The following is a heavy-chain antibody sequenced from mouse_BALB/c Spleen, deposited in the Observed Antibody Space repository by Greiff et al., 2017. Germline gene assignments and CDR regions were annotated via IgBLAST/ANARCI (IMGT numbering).Heavy chain of an antibody. CDR2: ISSGGST. D-gene: IGHD2-2*01. V-gene: IGHV5-6-5*01. Sequence: EVMLVESGGGLVKPGGSLKLSCAASGFTFSSYAMSWVRQTPEKRLEWVASISSGGSTYYPDSVKGRFTISRDNARNILYLQMSSLRSEDTAMYYCARDGYCFAYWGQGTLVTVSA. CDR3: ARDGYCFAY. J-gene: IGHJ3*01. CDR1: GFTFSSYA.